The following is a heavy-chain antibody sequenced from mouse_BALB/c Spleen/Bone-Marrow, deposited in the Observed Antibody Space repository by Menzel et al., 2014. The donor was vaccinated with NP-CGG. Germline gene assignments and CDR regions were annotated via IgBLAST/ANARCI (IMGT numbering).Heavy chain of an antibody. CDR2: ISSGGSYT. V-gene: IGHV5-9*02. CDR3: ARVLRVYAMDY. Sequence: EVMLVESGGGLVKPGGSLKLSCVASGFAFSSYDMSWVRQTPEKRLEWVATISSGGSYTYYPDSVKGRFTISRDNARNTLYLQMSSLRSEDTALYYCARVLRVYAMDYWGQGTSVTVSS. J-gene: IGHJ4*01. D-gene: IGHD2-4*01. CDR1: GFAFSSYD.